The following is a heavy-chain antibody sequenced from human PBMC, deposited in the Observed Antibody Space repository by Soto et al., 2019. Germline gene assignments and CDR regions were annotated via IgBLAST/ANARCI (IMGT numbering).Heavy chain of an antibody. CDR2: INTSGGST. V-gene: IGHV1-46*01. CDR1: GYTFTSYS. Sequence: QVQLVQSGTEVKRPGASVKVSCKASGYTFTSYSVHWVRQAPGQGLEWMGIINTSGGSTTYAQKFQGRVTMTRDTSTSTVDMEVSSLRSEDTAIYYCARGTMGGSYPDYWGQGTLVTVSS. CDR3: ARGTMGGSYPDY. J-gene: IGHJ4*02. D-gene: IGHD1-26*01.